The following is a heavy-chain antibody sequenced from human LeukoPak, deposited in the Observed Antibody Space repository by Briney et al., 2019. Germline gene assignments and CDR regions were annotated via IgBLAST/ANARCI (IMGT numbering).Heavy chain of an antibody. CDR2: IYYSGST. J-gene: IGHJ4*02. V-gene: IGHV4-39*07. Sequence: SETLSLTCTVSGGSISSSSYYWGWIRQPPGKGLERIGSIYYSGSTYYNPSLKSRVTISVDTSKNQFSLKLSSVTAADTAVYYCARGSAGWFGELFDYWGQGTLVTVSS. D-gene: IGHD3-10*01. CDR3: ARGSAGWFGELFDY. CDR1: GGSISSSSYY.